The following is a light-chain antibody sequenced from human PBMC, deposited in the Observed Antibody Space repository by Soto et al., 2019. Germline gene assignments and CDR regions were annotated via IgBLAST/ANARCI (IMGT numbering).Light chain of an antibody. CDR2: AAS. Sequence: DIQMTQSPSPLSASVGDSVTITCRASQTIKTYLNWYRHKPGKAPELLIYAASRLQSGVASRFSGSGSGTEFTLTISSLQSEDFAVYYCQQYNNWPRTFGQGTKVEIK. V-gene: IGKV1-39*01. J-gene: IGKJ1*01. CDR1: QTIKTY. CDR3: QQYNNWPRT.